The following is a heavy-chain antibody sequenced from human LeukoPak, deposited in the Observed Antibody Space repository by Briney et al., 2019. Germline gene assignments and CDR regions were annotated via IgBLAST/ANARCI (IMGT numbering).Heavy chain of an antibody. CDR3: ARGRDLLWFEQPPVN. J-gene: IGHJ4*02. D-gene: IGHD3-10*01. CDR1: GFTFSSYG. Sequence: PGGSLRLSCAASGFTFSSYGMHWVRQAPGKGLEWVAVIWYDGSNKYYADSVKGRFTISRDNSKNTLTLQMNSLRAEDTAVYYCARGRDLLWFEQPPVNWGQGTLVTVSS. CDR2: IWYDGSNK. V-gene: IGHV3-33*01.